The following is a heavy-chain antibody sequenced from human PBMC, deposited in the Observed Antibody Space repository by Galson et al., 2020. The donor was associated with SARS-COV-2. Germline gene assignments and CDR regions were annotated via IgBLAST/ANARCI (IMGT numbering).Heavy chain of an antibody. CDR2: IYHSGST. Sequence: SETLSLTCTVSGYSISSSYFWGWIRRPPGKRRQWMGGIYHSGSTYYNQSLKSRVTISVDTSKNQFSLKLSSVTAADTAVYYCATYAVVVVAPTPLRADYWGQGTLVTVSS. D-gene: IGHD2-15*01. V-gene: IGHV4-38-2*02. CDR3: ATYAVVVVAPTPLRADY. CDR1: GYSISSSYF. J-gene: IGHJ4*02.